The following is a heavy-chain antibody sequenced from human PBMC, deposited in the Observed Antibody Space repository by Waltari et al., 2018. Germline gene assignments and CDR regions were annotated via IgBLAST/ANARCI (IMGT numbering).Heavy chain of an antibody. CDR3: ARLTTSVGLF. CDR2: IRGSGDTI. D-gene: IGHD4-17*01. CDR1: GFTFSTYA. Sequence: EVQLLESGGGLVQPGGSLRLSCAASGFTFSTYAMTWVRQAPGKGRGWVSAIRGSGDTIYYADSVKGRFTISRDNSKNTLYLQMNSLRAEDTAVYHCARLTTSVGLFWGQGTLVTVSS. J-gene: IGHJ4*02. V-gene: IGHV3-23*01.